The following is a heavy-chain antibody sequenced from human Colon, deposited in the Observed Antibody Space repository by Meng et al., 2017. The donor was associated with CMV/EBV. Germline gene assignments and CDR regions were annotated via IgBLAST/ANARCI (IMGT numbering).Heavy chain of an antibody. CDR2: VYLGGTI. CDR1: GGSIINRNL. Sequence: GQLQRSAPDLVAPLGPRALPCLVSGGSIINRNLWSWVRLPPGKGLEWIGEVYLGGTIHHHPSLQSRVTISLDKAKDHLSLKLASVTAADTAVYYCASLKDYDGRGYYYFESWGQGTLVTVSS. D-gene: IGHD3-22*01. CDR3: ASLKDYDGRGYYYFES. V-gene: IGHV4-4*03. J-gene: IGHJ4*02.